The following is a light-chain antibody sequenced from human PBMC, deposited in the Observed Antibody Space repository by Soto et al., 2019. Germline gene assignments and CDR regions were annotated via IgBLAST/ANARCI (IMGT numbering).Light chain of an antibody. V-gene: IGLV1-44*01. CDR2: SNN. J-gene: IGLJ2*01. CDR1: SSNIGSNT. CDR3: AAWDDSLNGVV. Sequence: QSVLTQPPSAYGTPGQRVTMSCSGSSSNIGSNTVNWYQKLPGTAPKLLIYSNNHRPSGVPHRFSGSTSGTSASLAISGLXXXXXXXYYCAAWDDSLNGVVFGGGTKL.